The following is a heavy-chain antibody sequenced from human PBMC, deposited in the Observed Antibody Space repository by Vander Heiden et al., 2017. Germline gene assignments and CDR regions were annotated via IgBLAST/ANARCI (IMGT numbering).Heavy chain of an antibody. D-gene: IGHD3-22*01. Sequence: QVPLVQSGAEVKKPGSSVQVSCKASGGTFSSYAITWVRQAPGQGLGGMGRIIPSLGIANYAQKFQGRVTITADKSTSTAYMELSSLRSEDTAVYYCARNRQYYYDSSGYYYRYYYYGMDVWGQGTTVTVSS. CDR3: ARNRQYYYDSSGYYYRYYYYGMDV. CDR1: GGTFSSYA. V-gene: IGHV1-69*04. J-gene: IGHJ6*02. CDR2: IIPSLGIA.